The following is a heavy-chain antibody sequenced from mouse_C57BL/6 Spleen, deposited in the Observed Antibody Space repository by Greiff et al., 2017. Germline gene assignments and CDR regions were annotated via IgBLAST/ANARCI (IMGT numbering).Heavy chain of an antibody. CDR3: ARWAGSEVAY. J-gene: IGHJ3*01. D-gene: IGHD1-1*01. V-gene: IGHV1-61*01. Sequence: VQLQQSGAELVRPGSSVKLSCKASGYTFTSYWMDWVKQRPGQGLEWIGNIYPSDSETHYNQKFKDKATLTVDKSSSTAYMQLSSLTSEDSAVYYCARWAGSEVAYWGQGTLVTVSA. CDR2: IYPSDSET. CDR1: GYTFTSYW.